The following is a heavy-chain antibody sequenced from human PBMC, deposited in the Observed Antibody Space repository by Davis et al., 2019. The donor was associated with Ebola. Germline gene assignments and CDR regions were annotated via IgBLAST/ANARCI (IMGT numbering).Heavy chain of an antibody. J-gene: IGHJ6*02. V-gene: IGHV5-10-1*01. CDR2: IDPSDSYT. Sequence: GKSLKISCKGSGYSFTSYWISWVRQMPGKGLEWMGRIDPSDSYTKYSPSFQGHVTISADKSISTAYLQWSSLKASDTAMYYCALRYYGMDVWGQGTTVTVSS. CDR3: ALRYYGMDV. CDR1: GYSFTSYW.